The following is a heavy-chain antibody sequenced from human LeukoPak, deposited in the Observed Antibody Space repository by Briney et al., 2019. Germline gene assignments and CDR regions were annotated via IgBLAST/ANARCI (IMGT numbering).Heavy chain of an antibody. J-gene: IGHJ4*02. CDR1: GGSITSGAYY. V-gene: IGHV4-31*03. CDR3: ARGDGYNTDY. Sequence: PSETQSLTCTVSGGSITSGAYYWSWIRQLPGKGLEWIGYVYYSGSTYYNPSLKSRLAISVDTSKNQFSLNLSSVTAADTAVYYCARGDGYNTDYWGQGTLVTVSS. D-gene: IGHD5-24*01. CDR2: VYYSGST.